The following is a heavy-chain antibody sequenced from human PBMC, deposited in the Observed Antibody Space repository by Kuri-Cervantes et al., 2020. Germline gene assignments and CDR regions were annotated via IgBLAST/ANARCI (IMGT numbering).Heavy chain of an antibody. J-gene: IGHJ3*02. D-gene: IGHD6-19*01. V-gene: IGHV3-53*01. CDR3: ARDRLRLVSDDAFDI. CDR1: GFTVSSNY. Sequence: GESLKISCAASGFTVSSNYMSWVRQAPGKGLEWVSVIYSGGSTYYADSVKGRFTISRDNSKNTLYLQMNSLRAEDTAVYYCARDRLRLVSDDAFDIWGQGTMVIVSS. CDR2: IYSGGST.